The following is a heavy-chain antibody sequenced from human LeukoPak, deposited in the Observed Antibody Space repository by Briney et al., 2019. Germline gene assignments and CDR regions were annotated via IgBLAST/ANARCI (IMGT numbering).Heavy chain of an antibody. CDR2: ISSSSSYI. J-gene: IGHJ4*02. CDR3: ARDTYYYDSSGYYQSDY. Sequence: AGGSLRLSCAASGFTSSSYSMNWVRQAPGKGLEWVSSISSSSSYIYYADSVEGRFTISRDNAKNSLYLQMNSLRAEDTAVYYCARDTYYYDSSGYYQSDYWGQGTLVTVSS. D-gene: IGHD3-22*01. CDR1: GFTSSSYS. V-gene: IGHV3-21*01.